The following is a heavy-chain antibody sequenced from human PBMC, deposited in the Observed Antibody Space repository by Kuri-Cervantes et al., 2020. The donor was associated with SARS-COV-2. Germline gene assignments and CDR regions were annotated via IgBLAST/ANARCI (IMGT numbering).Heavy chain of an antibody. J-gene: IGHJ4*02. CDR3: AGQSTYDYVWGSYRLGY. CDR1: GFTFSSYS. CDR2: ISSSSSTI. Sequence: GESLKISCAASGFTFSSYSMNWVRQAPGKGLEWFSYISSSSSTIYYADSVKGRFTISRDNAKNSLYLQMNSLRAEDTAVYYCAGQSTYDYVWGSYRLGYWGQGTLVTVSS. D-gene: IGHD3-16*02. V-gene: IGHV3-48*01.